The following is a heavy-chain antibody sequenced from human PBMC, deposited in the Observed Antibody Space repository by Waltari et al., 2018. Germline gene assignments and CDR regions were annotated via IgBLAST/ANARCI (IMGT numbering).Heavy chain of an antibody. Sequence: QFQLVQSGTEVKKPGASVKVSCKASGYMFLKYGISWVRQAPGQGLEWMGWISGNNGNTNYAQNFQGRLTMTIDTSTTTAYMELRGLRSDDTAVYYCARDGISFFYASRNVAFDTWGQGTMVTVSS. CDR3: ARDGISFFYASRNVAFDT. D-gene: IGHD3-10*01. J-gene: IGHJ3*02. CDR2: ISGNNGNT. CDR1: GYMFLKYG. V-gene: IGHV1-18*01.